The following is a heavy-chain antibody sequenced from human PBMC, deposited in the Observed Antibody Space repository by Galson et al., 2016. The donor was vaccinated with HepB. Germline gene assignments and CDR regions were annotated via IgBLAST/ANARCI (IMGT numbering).Heavy chain of an antibody. CDR1: GFSFSGSA. CDR3: TARWLQEGVLFDY. V-gene: IGHV3-73*01. Sequence: SLRLSCAASGFSFSGSAIHWVRQASGKGLEWVGRIRDKPNNYATAYVASAKGRFTISRDESKNMAYLQMNSLKNEDTAVYYCTARWLQEGVLFDYWGQGTLVTVSS. J-gene: IGHJ4*02. D-gene: IGHD4-23*01. CDR2: IRDKPNNYAT.